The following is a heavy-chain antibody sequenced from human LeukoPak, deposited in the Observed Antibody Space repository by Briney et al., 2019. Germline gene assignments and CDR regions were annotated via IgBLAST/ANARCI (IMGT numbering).Heavy chain of an antibody. Sequence: KSSETLSLTCTVSGGSISSCYWSWIRQPPGKGLEWIGRVYSSGSTDYNPSLKSRVTMSVDTSKNQFSLKVTSVTAADTAVYYCARDQSSGYNWFAPWGQGTLVTVSS. D-gene: IGHD6-19*01. V-gene: IGHV4-4*07. J-gene: IGHJ5*02. CDR3: ARDQSSGYNWFAP. CDR2: VYSSGST. CDR1: GGSISSCY.